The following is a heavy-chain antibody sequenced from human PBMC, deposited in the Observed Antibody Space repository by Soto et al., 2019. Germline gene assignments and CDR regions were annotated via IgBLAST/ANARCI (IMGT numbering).Heavy chain of an antibody. J-gene: IGHJ4*01. Sequence: SETLSLTCTVSDGSISSYYWTWIRQSAGKGLEWIGRIYDSGSTNYNPSLKSRVTLSVDRAKKNFSLKLTSVTAADTAVYYCARAEYFYESSGYYVDPLFDHWGHGGLVTAAS. CDR3: ARAEYFYESSGYYVDPLFDH. D-gene: IGHD3-22*01. CDR1: DGSISSYY. CDR2: IYDSGST. V-gene: IGHV4-4*07.